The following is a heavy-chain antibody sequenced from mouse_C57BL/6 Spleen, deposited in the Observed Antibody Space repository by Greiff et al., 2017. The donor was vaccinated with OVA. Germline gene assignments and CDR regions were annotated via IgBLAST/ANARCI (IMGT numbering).Heavy chain of an antibody. Sequence: VQLQESGAELVKPGASVKISCKASGYAFSSYWMNWVKQRPGKGLEWIGQIYPGDGDTNYNGKFKGKATLTADKSSSTAYMQLSSLTSEDSAVYFCARSGNYGSSYVPFFDYWGQGTTLTVSS. J-gene: IGHJ2*01. CDR3: ARSGNYGSSYVPFFDY. D-gene: IGHD1-1*01. CDR2: IYPGDGDT. V-gene: IGHV1-80*01. CDR1: GYAFSSYW.